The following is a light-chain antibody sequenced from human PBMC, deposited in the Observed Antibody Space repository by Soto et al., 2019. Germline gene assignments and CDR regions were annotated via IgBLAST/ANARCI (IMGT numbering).Light chain of an antibody. CDR1: QDVSTW. V-gene: IGKV1-12*01. Sequence: DIQMTQSPSSVSASVGDRVTITCRASQDVSTWLAWYQQSPGKAPKLLIYAASSVQIGVPSRFSGSGSGTDFTLTITRLKPEDFATYYCQQSLTFPITFGQGTRLEIK. CDR2: AAS. J-gene: IGKJ5*01. CDR3: QQSLTFPIT.